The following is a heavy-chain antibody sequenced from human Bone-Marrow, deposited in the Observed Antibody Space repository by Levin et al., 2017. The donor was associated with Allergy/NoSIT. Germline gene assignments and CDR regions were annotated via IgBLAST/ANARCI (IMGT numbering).Heavy chain of an antibody. D-gene: IGHD4-17*01. CDR1: GFTFSSYG. V-gene: IGHV3-30*18. J-gene: IGHJ4*02. CDR3: AKDLNDYGDYDPY. CDR2: ISYDGSNK. Sequence: AGGSLRLSCAASGFTFSSYGMHWVRQAPGKGLEWVAVISYDGSNKYYADSVKGRFTISRDNSKNTLYLQMNSLRAEDTAVYYCAKDLNDYGDYDPYWGQGTLVTVSS.